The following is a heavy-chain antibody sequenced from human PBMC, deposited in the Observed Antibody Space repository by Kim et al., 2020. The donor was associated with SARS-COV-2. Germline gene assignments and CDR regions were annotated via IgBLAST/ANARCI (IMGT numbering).Heavy chain of an antibody. CDR3: AREATDYGDYYFDY. Sequence: SETLSLTCAVYGESFSGYYWSWIRQPPGKGLEWIGEINHSGSTNYNPSLKSRVTISVDTSKNQFSLKLSSVTAADTAVYYCAREATDYGDYYFDYWGQGT. D-gene: IGHD4-17*01. V-gene: IGHV4-34*01. CDR2: INHSGST. J-gene: IGHJ4*02. CDR1: GESFSGYY.